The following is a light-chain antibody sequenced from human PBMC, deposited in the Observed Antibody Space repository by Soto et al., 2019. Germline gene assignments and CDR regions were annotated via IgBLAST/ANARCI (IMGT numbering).Light chain of an antibody. J-gene: IGKJ4*01. V-gene: IGKV1D-12*01. Sequence: DIQMTQSPSSVSASVGDRVTITCRASQGISSWLAWYPQKPGKAPKLLISAASSLQSGVPSRFSGSGSGTDFTLPISSLQPEDFATYYCQQANSFPLTFGGGTKVEIK. CDR2: AAS. CDR1: QGISSW. CDR3: QQANSFPLT.